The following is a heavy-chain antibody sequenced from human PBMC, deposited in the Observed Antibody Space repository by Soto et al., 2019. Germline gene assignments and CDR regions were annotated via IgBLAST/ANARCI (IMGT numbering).Heavy chain of an antibody. D-gene: IGHD3-10*01. J-gene: IGHJ3*02. CDR1: GYTFTSYA. V-gene: IGHV1-58*02. Sequence: SVKVSCKASGYTFTSYAMHWVRQAPGQRLEWIGWIVVGSGNTNYAQKFQERVTITRDMSTSTANMELSSLRSEDTAVYYCARGGSGSYYRGDAFDIWGQGTMVTVSS. CDR3: ARGGSGSYYRGDAFDI. CDR2: IVVGSGNT.